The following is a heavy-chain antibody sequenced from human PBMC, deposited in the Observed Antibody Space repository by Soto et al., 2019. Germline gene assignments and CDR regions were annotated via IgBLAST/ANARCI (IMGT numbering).Heavy chain of an antibody. D-gene: IGHD2-2*01. CDR3: ARDNKRCSTTTCYSSGGY. CDR2: FIPILGVA. V-gene: IGHV1-69*04. CDR1: GGTFSSYT. Sequence: GASVKVSCKASGGTFSSYTISWVRQAPEQGLEWLGRFIPILGVANYAQKFQGRVTISADKSTSTTYMELTSLRSEDTAVYYCARDNKRCSTTTCYSSGGYWGQGTLVTVSS. J-gene: IGHJ4*02.